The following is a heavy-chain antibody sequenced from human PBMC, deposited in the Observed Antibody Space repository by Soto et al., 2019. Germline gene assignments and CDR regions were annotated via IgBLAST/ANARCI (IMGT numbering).Heavy chain of an antibody. J-gene: IGHJ4*02. CDR3: ATVFEH. CDR1: GITFSGFW. V-gene: IGHV3-74*01. Sequence: VPLVESGGGSVQPGGSLRLSCVASGITFSGFWMHWVRQVPGKGLVWVARVDSAGSGTSYVDSVKGRFTISRDNAKNTLSLQMDSLRVEDTAVYYCATVFEHWGQGIPVNVSS. CDR2: VDSAGSGT.